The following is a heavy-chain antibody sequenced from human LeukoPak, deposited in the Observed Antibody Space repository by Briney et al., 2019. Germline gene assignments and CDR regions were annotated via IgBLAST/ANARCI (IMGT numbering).Heavy chain of an antibody. CDR1: GFTFSSYE. D-gene: IGHD6-19*01. CDR3: ARTRYSSGWPGFGY. V-gene: IGHV3-48*03. Sequence: PGGSLRLSCAASGFTFSSYEMNWVRQAPGKGLEWVSYISSSGSTIYYADSVKGRFTISRDNAKNSLYLQMNSLRAEDTAVYYCARTRYSSGWPGFGYWDQGTLVTVSS. J-gene: IGHJ4*02. CDR2: ISSSGSTI.